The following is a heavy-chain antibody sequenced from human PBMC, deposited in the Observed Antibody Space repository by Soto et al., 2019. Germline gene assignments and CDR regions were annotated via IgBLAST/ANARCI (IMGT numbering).Heavy chain of an antibody. D-gene: IGHD3-16*01. CDR3: ARWGTHGDCDY. Sequence: QVQLVESGGGVVQPGRSLRLSCAASGFTFSSYGMHWVRQAPGKGLEWVAIIWNDGSEKYYADSVKGRFTISKDNSKNTLYLQMSSLRAEDTAVYYCARWGTHGDCDYWGQGTLVTVSS. J-gene: IGHJ4*02. V-gene: IGHV3-33*03. CDR2: IWNDGSEK. CDR1: GFTFSSYG.